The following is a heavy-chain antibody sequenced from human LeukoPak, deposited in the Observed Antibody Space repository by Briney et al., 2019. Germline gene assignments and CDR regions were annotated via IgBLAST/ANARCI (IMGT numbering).Heavy chain of an antibody. CDR3: VKVGSSATVVNAFEI. CDR2: ITSSGGST. Sequence: GGSLRLSCSASGFTFSNYAMHWVRQAPGKGLEYVSAITSSGGSTYYTESVRGRFTLSRDNSKNTLYLQMSSLRPEDTAVYYCVKVGSSATVVNAFEIWGQGTMVTV. V-gene: IGHV3-64D*06. CDR1: GFTFSNYA. D-gene: IGHD4-23*01. J-gene: IGHJ3*02.